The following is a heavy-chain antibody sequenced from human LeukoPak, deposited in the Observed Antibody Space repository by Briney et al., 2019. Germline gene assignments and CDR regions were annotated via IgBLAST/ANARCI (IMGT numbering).Heavy chain of an antibody. J-gene: IGHJ5*02. CDR1: GGSISSYY. D-gene: IGHD3-22*01. CDR3: ARYDYDSSGYHPRA. V-gene: IGHV4-59*01. CDR2: IYYSGST. Sequence: ETLSLTCTVSGGSISSYYWSWIRQPPGKGLEWIGYIYYSGSTNYNPSLKSRVTISVDTSKNQFSLKLSSVTAADTAVYYCARYDYDSSGYHPRAWGQGTLVTVSS.